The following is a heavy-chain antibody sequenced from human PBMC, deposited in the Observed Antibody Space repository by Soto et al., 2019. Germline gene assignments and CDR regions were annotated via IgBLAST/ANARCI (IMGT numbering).Heavy chain of an antibody. Sequence: GASVKVSCKASGGTFSSYAISWVRQAPGQGLEWMGGIIPIFGTANYAQKFQGRVTITADESTSTAYMELSSLRSEDTAVYYCARSASMIVVVITDVEYYFDYWGQGTLVTVSS. D-gene: IGHD3-22*01. CDR1: GGTFSSYA. V-gene: IGHV1-69*13. CDR3: ARSASMIVVVITDVEYYFDY. J-gene: IGHJ4*02. CDR2: IIPIFGTA.